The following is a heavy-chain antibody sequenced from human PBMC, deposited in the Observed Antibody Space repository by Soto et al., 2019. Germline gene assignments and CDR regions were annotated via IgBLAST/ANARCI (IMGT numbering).Heavy chain of an antibody. CDR2: IYPGDSDT. V-gene: IGHV5-51*01. D-gene: IGHD2-15*01. J-gene: IGHJ4*02. Sequence: PGESLKISCKGSGYSCTSYWIGWVRQMPGKGLEWMGIIYPGDSDTRYSPSFQGQVTISADKSISTAYLQWSSLKASDTAMYYCARLQSCSGGSCYSWLSGSDFDYWGQGTLVTVSS. CDR3: ARLQSCSGGSCYSWLSGSDFDY. CDR1: GYSCTSYW.